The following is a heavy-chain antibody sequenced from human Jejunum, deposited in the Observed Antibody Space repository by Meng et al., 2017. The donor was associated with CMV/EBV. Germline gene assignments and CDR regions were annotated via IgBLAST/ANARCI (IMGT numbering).Heavy chain of an antibody. V-gene: IGHV3-30-3*01. J-gene: IGHJ4*02. CDR2: LSNDGSTK. Sequence: SRDTLINYPMHWVRQAPGKGMEWVASLSNDGSTKYLADSVRGQFSMSRDISKNTVYLHMNNLRGEDTAVYYCAREKRFTNYFDSWGRGTLVTVSS. CDR3: AREKRFTNYFDS. CDR1: RDTLINYP.